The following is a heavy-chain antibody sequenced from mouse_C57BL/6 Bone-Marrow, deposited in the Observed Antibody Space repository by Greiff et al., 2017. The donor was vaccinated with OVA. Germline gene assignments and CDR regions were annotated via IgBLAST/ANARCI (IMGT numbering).Heavy chain of an antibody. Sequence: VQLQQSGAELVKPGASVKLSCKASGYTFTSYWMHWVKQRPGQGLEWIGMIHPNSGSTNFNEKFKSKATLTVDKSSSTAYMQLSSLTSEDSAVYYCGRLRYYFDYWGQGTTLTVSS. D-gene: IGHD2-2*01. CDR3: GRLRYYFDY. CDR1: GYTFTSYW. CDR2: IHPNSGST. V-gene: IGHV1-64*01. J-gene: IGHJ2*01.